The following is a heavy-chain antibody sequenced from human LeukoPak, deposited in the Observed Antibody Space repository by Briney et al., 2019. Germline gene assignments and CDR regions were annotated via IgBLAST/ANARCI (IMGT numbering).Heavy chain of an antibody. CDR2: IYYSGST. CDR1: NGSIDTGGHS. V-gene: IGHV4-30-2*05. CDR3: ARRQLVSYWYFDL. D-gene: IGHD6-6*01. J-gene: IGHJ2*01. Sequence: SETLSLTCTISNGSIDTGGHSWTWIRQSPGKGLEWIGYIYYSGSTYYNPSLKSRVTISVDTSKNQFSLKLSSVTAADTAVYYCARRQLVSYWYFDLWGRGTLVTVSS.